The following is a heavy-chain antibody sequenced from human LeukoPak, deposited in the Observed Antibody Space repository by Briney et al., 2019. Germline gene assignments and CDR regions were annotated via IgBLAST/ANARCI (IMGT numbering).Heavy chain of an antibody. CDR2: ISSSGSYI. D-gene: IGHD3-9*01. CDR3: ARDHRYFDWLWDDAFDI. J-gene: IGHJ3*02. Sequence: GGSLRLSCAASGFTFSSYSMNWVRQAPGKGLEWVSSISSSGSYIYYADSVKGRFTISRDNAKNSLYLQMNSLRAEDTAVYYCARDHRYFDWLWDDAFDIWGQGTMVTVSS. CDR1: GFTFSSYS. V-gene: IGHV3-21*01.